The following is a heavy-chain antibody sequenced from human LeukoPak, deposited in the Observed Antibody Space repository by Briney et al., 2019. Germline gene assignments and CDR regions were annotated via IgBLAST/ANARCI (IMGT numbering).Heavy chain of an antibody. CDR3: AGIAAAGTLAGKYYFDY. Sequence: SETLSLTCTVSGGSISSYYWSWIRQPPGKGLEWIGYIYYSGSTNYNPSLKSRVTISVDPSKNQFSLKLSSVTAADTAVYYCAGIAAAGTLAGKYYFDYWGQGTLVTVSS. V-gene: IGHV4-59*08. D-gene: IGHD6-13*01. CDR1: GGSISSYY. CDR2: IYYSGST. J-gene: IGHJ4*02.